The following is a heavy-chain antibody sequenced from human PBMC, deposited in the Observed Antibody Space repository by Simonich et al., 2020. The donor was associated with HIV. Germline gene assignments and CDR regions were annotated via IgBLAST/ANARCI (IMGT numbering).Heavy chain of an antibody. V-gene: IGHV4-34*01. CDR1: GGSFSGYY. CDR3: ARLRGDRYDY. CDR2: SNHSWST. Sequence: QVQLQQWGAGLLKPSETLSLTCAVYGGSFSGYYWTWIRQPPGKGLEWIGESNHSWSTNYNPSLKGRGTMSVDTSKNQFSLKLNSVTAADTAIYYCARLRGDRYDYWGQGTLVTVSS. J-gene: IGHJ4*02. D-gene: IGHD2-21*02.